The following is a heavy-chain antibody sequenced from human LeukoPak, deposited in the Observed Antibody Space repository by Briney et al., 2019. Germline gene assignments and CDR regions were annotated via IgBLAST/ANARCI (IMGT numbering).Heavy chain of an antibody. CDR2: IYPGDSDT. CDR1: GYSFTSYW. Sequence: GEPLKISCKGSGYSFTSYWIGWVRQMPGKGLEWMGIIYPGDSDTRYSPSFQGQVTISADKSISTAYLQWSSLKASDTAMYYCASRTGRKGDAFDIWGQGTMVTVSS. J-gene: IGHJ3*02. D-gene: IGHD1-1*01. V-gene: IGHV5-51*01. CDR3: ASRTGRKGDAFDI.